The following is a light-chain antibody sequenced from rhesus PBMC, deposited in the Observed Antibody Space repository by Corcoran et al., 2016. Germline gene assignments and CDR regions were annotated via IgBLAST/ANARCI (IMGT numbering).Light chain of an antibody. V-gene: IGKV1-32*03. CDR1: QGISRY. Sequence: DIQMSQSPSSLSASVGDRVTITCRASQGISRYLNWYQQKPGKAPKLLIYYANSLASGVPSMFSGGGSGTDYTLTISRLQPEDFATYCCQQGYSTPPTFGQGTKVEIK. CDR2: YAN. CDR3: QQGYSTPPT. J-gene: IGKJ1*01.